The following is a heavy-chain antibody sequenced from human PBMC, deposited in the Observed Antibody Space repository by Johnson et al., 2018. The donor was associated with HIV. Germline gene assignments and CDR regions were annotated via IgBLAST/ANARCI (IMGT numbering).Heavy chain of an antibody. CDR3: AKDSKRELVQGKDAFDF. J-gene: IGHJ3*01. Sequence: VQLVEFGGGVVQPGGSLRLSCAASGFIFSIYGMHWVRQAPGKGLEWVAFIRYDGSNKDYVDSVKGRFTISRDNSKNTLDLQMNILRTEDTAVYYCAKDSKRELVQGKDAFDFWGQGTMVIVSS. CDR2: IRYDGSNK. D-gene: IGHD4-11*01. V-gene: IGHV3-30*02. CDR1: GFIFSIYG.